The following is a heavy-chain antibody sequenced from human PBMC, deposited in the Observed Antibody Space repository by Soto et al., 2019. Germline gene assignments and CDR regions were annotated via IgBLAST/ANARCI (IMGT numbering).Heavy chain of an antibody. CDR3: ARGVVVVAASQLGWLDP. Sequence: ASVKVSCKASGGTFSRDAISWVRQAPGQGLEWMGGIIPMFGTAKYAQKFQGRLTITADESTSTAYMDLRSLRSEDTAVYYCARGVVVVAASQLGWLDPWGQGTLVTVSS. V-gene: IGHV1-69*13. CDR2: IIPMFGTA. J-gene: IGHJ5*02. D-gene: IGHD2-15*01. CDR1: GGTFSRDA.